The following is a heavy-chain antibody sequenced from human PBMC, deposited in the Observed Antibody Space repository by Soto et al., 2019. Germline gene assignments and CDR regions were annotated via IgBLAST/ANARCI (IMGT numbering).Heavy chain of an antibody. CDR3: AKDLYSSDWFNFFDS. J-gene: IGHJ5*01. Sequence: QVQLVESGGGVVQPGRSLRLSCAASGFSFSTTGMHWVRQAPGKGLEWVAMISHDGGAVHFADSVKGRFTISRDDSTNPLYLQMNSLSPEDTAVYYCAKDLYSSDWFNFFDSWGQGSLVTVSS. D-gene: IGHD6-19*01. CDR2: ISHDGGAV. V-gene: IGHV3-30*18. CDR1: GFSFSTTG.